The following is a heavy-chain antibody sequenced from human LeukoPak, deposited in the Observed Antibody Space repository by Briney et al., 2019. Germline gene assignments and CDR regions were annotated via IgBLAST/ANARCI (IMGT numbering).Heavy chain of an antibody. CDR1: GGTFSSYA. CDR3: ASDDPLTYYDFWSGNIRGGYFDY. D-gene: IGHD3-3*01. Sequence: ASVKVSCKASGGTFSSYAISWVRQAPGQGLEWMGGIIPIFGTANYAQKFQGRVTITADKSTSTAYMELSSLRSEDTAVYYCASDDPLTYYDFWSGNIRGGYFDYWGQGTLVTVSS. J-gene: IGHJ4*02. CDR2: IIPIFGTA. V-gene: IGHV1-69*06.